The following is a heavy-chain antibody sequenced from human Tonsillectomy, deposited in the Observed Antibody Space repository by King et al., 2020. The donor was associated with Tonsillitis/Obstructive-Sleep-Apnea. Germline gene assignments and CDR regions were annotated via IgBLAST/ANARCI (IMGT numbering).Heavy chain of an antibody. Sequence: VQLVESGGGVVQPGRSLRLSCAASGFTFSNYGMHWVRQAPGKGLEWVAVISYDGSNKYFADSGKGRFTISRDNSKNTLFLQMNSLRAEDSAVYYCAKDSDSGPIGGDFDYWGQGTLVTVSS. J-gene: IGHJ4*02. CDR3: AKDSDSGPIGGDFDY. V-gene: IGHV3-30*18. CDR1: GFTFSNYG. D-gene: IGHD6-19*01. CDR2: ISYDGSNK.